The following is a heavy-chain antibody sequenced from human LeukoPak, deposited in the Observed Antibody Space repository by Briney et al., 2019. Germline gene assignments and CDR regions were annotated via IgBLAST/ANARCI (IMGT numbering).Heavy chain of an antibody. CDR1: GYTFTSYG. CDR2: ISAYNGNT. V-gene: IGHV1-18*01. D-gene: IGHD3-10*01. Sequence: ASVKVSCKASGYTFTSYGISWVRQAPGQGLEWMGWISAYNGNTNYAQKLQGRVTMTTDTSTSTAYMELRSLRSDDTALYYCARKGRKLTGPYYYMDVWGKGTTVTVSS. J-gene: IGHJ6*03. CDR3: ARKGRKLTGPYYYMDV.